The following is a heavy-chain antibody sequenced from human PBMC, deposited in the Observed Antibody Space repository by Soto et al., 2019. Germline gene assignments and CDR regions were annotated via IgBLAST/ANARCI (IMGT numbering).Heavy chain of an antibody. V-gene: IGHV3-23*01. CDR3: ASRPYYDILTGYYNYYYGMDV. CDR2: ISGSGGST. Sequence: PXVSLSLSCAASGFTFSSYAMSWVRQAPGKGLEWVSAISGSGGSTYYADSVKGRFTISRDNSKNTLYLQMNSLRAEDTAVYCCASRPYYDILTGYYNYYYGMDVWGQGTTVTVSS. D-gene: IGHD3-9*01. J-gene: IGHJ6*02. CDR1: GFTFSSYA.